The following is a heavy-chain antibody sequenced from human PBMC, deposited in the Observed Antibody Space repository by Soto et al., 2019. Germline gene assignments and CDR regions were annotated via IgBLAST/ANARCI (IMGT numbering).Heavy chain of an antibody. CDR3: ATTGPY. CDR2: IWFDGSNT. Sequence: GGSLRLSCAASGFTLSSDAMRWVRQAPGKGLEWVSVIWFDGSNTFYADSVKGRFTISRDNSKNTVSLQMNSLRDEDSAAYYCATTGPYWGQGTLVTVSS. J-gene: IGHJ4*02. CDR1: GFTLSSDA. V-gene: IGHV3-33*08.